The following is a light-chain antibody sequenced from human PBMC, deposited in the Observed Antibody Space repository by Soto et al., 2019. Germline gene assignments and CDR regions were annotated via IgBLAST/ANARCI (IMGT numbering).Light chain of an antibody. CDR2: SNN. CDR1: SCNIGSNT. CDR3: AAWDDSLNAYV. V-gene: IGLV1-44*01. Sequence: VLAQAPSGSGTPGQRVTIPRSRNSCNIGSNTVTWYQQLPGTAPKLLIYSNNERPSGVPDRFSGSKSGTSASLAISGLQSEDEADFYCAAWDDSLNAYVIGTGTKVTVL. J-gene: IGLJ1*01.